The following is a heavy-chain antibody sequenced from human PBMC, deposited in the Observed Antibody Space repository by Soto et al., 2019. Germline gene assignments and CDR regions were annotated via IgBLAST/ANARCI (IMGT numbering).Heavy chain of an antibody. Sequence: QVQLVQSGAEVKKPGASVKVSCKASGYTFTSYDINWVRQATGQGLEWMGWMNPNSGNTGYAQKFQGRVTMTRNTSISTAYTELSSLRSEDTAVYYCARAGSGTTYYDILTGYYPSLGYYGMDVWGQGTTVTVSS. J-gene: IGHJ6*02. V-gene: IGHV1-8*01. CDR3: ARAGSGTTYYDILTGYYPSLGYYGMDV. CDR2: MNPNSGNT. CDR1: GYTFTSYD. D-gene: IGHD3-9*01.